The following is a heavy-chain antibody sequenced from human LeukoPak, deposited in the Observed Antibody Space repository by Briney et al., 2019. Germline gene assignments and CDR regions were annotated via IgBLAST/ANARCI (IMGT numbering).Heavy chain of an antibody. Sequence: ASVKVSCKASGYTFTGYYMHWVRQAPGQGLEWMGRINPNSGGTNYAQKFQGRVTMTRDTSISTAYMELSRLRSDDTAVYYCARSTTVVTPYFDYWGQGTLVTVSS. J-gene: IGHJ4*02. CDR2: INPNSGGT. D-gene: IGHD4-23*01. CDR1: GYTFTGYY. CDR3: ARSTTVVTPYFDY. V-gene: IGHV1-2*02.